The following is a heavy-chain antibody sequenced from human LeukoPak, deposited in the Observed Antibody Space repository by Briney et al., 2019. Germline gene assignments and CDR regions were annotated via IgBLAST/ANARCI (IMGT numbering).Heavy chain of an antibody. CDR2: INHSGTT. Sequence: SETLSLTCAVYGGSFSGYYWSWIRQPPGKGLEWIGEINHSGTTYYNPSLESRVTISVDTSKNQFSLKLSSVTAADTAVYYCARYLDYGGNSRVFQHWGQGTLVTVSS. CDR1: GGSFSGYY. J-gene: IGHJ1*01. D-gene: IGHD4-23*01. CDR3: ARYLDYGGNSRVFQH. V-gene: IGHV4-34*01.